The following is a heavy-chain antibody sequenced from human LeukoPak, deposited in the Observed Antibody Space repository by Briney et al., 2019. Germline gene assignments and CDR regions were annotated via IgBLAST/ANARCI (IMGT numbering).Heavy chain of an antibody. J-gene: IGHJ5*02. D-gene: IGHD3-10*01. CDR1: GFTFSSYS. CDR2: ISSSSSTI. CDR3: ARDADGSGSYRSLRGVLNLFDP. Sequence: LXLSCAASGFTFSSYSMNWVRQAPGKGLEWVSYISSSSSTIYYADSVKGRFTISRDNAKNSLYLQMNRLRAEDTAVYYCARDADGSGSYRSLRGVLNLFDPWGQGTLVTVSS. V-gene: IGHV3-48*01.